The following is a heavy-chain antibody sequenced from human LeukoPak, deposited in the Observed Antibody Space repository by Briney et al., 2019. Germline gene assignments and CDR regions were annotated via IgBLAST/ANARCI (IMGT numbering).Heavy chain of an antibody. CDR3: ARVGGYDPYNWFDP. Sequence: SQTLSLTCAISGDSVSSNSAAWNWVRQSPSRGLEWLGRTYYRSKWYNDYAVSVKSRITINPDTSKNQFSLQLNSVTPEDTAVYYCARVGGYDPYNWFDPWGQGTLVTVSS. V-gene: IGHV6-1*01. CDR2: TYYRSKWYN. D-gene: IGHD5-12*01. CDR1: GDSVSSNSAA. J-gene: IGHJ5*02.